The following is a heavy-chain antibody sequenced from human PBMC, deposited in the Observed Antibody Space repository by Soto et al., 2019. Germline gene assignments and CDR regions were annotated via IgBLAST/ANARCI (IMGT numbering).Heavy chain of an antibody. CDR2: IYYSGST. D-gene: IGHD3-16*01. Sequence: QVQLQESGPGLVKPSQILSLTCTVSGGSISSGGYYWSWIRQHPGKGLEWIGYIYYSGSTYYNPSLKSRVTISVDTSKNQFSLKLSSVTAADTAVYYCARAGYDYVWGSWGGFGYYGMDVWGQGTTVTVSS. J-gene: IGHJ6*02. CDR3: ARAGYDYVWGSWGGFGYYGMDV. V-gene: IGHV4-31*03. CDR1: GGSISSGGYY.